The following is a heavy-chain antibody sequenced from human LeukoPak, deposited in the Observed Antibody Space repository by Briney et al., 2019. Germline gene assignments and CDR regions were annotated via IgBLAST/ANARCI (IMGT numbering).Heavy chain of an antibody. D-gene: IGHD2-15*01. CDR1: GGSISSYY. CDR3: ARSCSGGSCYAWKFDY. J-gene: IGHJ4*02. V-gene: IGHV4-59*01. CDR2: IYYSGST. Sequence: SETLSLTCTVSGGSISSYYWSWIRQPPGKGLEWIGYIYYSGSTNYNPSLKSRVTISVDTSKNQFSLKLSSVTAADTAVYYCARSCSGGSCYAWKFDYRGQGTLVTVSS.